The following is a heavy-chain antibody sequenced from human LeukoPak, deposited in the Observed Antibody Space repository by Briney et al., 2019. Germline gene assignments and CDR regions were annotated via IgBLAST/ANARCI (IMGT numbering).Heavy chain of an antibody. J-gene: IGHJ4*02. D-gene: IGHD6-19*01. CDR1: GFSFSSFS. CDR2: ISGGSSFT. CDR3: ARDLGYSSGPNY. V-gene: IGHV3-21*01. Sequence: GGSLRLSCAASGFSFSSFSMNWVRQAPGKGLEWVSYISGGSSFTYYVDSVKGRFTISRDNAKNSLYLQMNSLRAEDTAVYYGARDLGYSSGPNYWGQGTRVTVSS.